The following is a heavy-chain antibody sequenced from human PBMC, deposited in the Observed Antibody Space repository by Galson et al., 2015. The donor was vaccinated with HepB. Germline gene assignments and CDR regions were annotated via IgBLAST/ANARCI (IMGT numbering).Heavy chain of an antibody. D-gene: IGHD3-10*01. J-gene: IGHJ3*02. Sequence: SLRLSCAASGFTFDDYAMHWVRQAPGKGLEWVSGISWNSGSIGYADSVKGRFTIPRDNAKNSLYLQMNSLRAEDTALYYCAALMRELRGVIMGALYDAFDIWGQGTMVTVSS. CDR2: ISWNSGSI. CDR3: AALMRELRGVIMGALYDAFDI. CDR1: GFTFDDYA. V-gene: IGHV3-9*01.